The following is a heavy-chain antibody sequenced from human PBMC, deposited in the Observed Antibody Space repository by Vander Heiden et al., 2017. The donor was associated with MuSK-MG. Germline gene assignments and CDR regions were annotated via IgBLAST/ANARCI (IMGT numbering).Heavy chain of an antibody. D-gene: IGHD6-13*01. CDR2: INTGNGNT. CDR3: ARDLWTAAGQFDY. V-gene: IGHV1-3*04. J-gene: IGHJ4*02. CDR1: GYTFTTYV. Sequence: QVPLVQSGAAVKKPGPSVKVSCKASGYTFTTYVMHWVRQAPGKRLEWMGCINTGNGNTEYSQKFQSRVTMTRDTSATTVYMELSSLRSEDTAVYDCARDLWTAAGQFDYWGQGSLVTVSA.